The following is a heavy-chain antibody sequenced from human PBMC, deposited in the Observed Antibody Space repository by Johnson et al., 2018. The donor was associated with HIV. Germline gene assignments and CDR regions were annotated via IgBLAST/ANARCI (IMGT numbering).Heavy chain of an antibody. J-gene: IGHJ3*01. V-gene: IGHV3-30*03. D-gene: IGHD2-2*01. CDR1: GFTFSSYG. CDR3: ARVGYQLHDAFDL. Sequence: QVQLVESGGGVVQPGRSLRLSCAASGFTFSSYGMHWVRQAPGKGLEWVAVISYDGSNKYYAESVKGRFTISRDNSKDTLYLQMNSLRPDDTALYYCARVGYQLHDAFDLWGQGTMVTVSS. CDR2: ISYDGSNK.